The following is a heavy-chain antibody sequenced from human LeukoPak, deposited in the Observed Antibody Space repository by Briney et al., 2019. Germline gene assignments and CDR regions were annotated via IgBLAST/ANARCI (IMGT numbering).Heavy chain of an antibody. CDR3: ARDWDYYDAFDI. J-gene: IGHJ3*02. D-gene: IGHD3-10*01. Sequence: SQTLSLTCAISGDSVSSNSAAWHWIRQSPSRGLEWLGRTYYRSKWYNAYAVSVKSRITINPDTSRNRFSLQLNSVTPEDTAVYYCARDWDYYDAFDIWGQGTMVTVSS. CDR1: GDSVSSNSAA. V-gene: IGHV6-1*01. CDR2: TYYRSKWYN.